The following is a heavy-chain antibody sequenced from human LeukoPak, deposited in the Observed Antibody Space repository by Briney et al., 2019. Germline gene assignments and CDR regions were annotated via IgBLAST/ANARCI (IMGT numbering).Heavy chain of an antibody. CDR2: FDPEDGET. J-gene: IGHJ4*02. CDR3: ATDLLMLGVRVGAVASAFDI. V-gene: IGHV1-24*01. Sequence: ASVKVSCKVSGYTLTELSMHWVRQAPGKGLEWMGGFDPEDGETIYAQKFQGRVTMTEDTSTDTAYMELSSLRSEDTAVYYCATDLLMLGVRVGAVASAFDIWGQGTLVTVSS. D-gene: IGHD1-26*01. CDR1: GYTLTELS.